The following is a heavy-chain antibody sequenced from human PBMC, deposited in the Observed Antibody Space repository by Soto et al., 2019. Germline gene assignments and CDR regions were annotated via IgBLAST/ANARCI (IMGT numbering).Heavy chain of an antibody. D-gene: IGHD3-9*01. Sequence: LSLTCSVSGYSISSGYYWGWIRQPPGKGLEWIGSIYHSGSTYYNPSLKSRVTISVDTSKNQFSLKLSSVTAADTAVYYCARAREGDYDILTGYYTPSHFDYWGQGTLVTVSS. J-gene: IGHJ4*02. V-gene: IGHV4-38-2*02. CDR3: ARAREGDYDILTGYYTPSHFDY. CDR1: GYSISSGYY. CDR2: IYHSGST.